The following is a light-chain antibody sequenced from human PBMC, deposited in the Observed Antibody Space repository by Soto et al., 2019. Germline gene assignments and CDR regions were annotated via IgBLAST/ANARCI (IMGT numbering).Light chain of an antibody. Sequence: QSVLTQPPSASGTPGQRVTIACSGSSSNIGSTTVKWYQQRQGPAPKLLIYNNNQRPSGVPDRFSGSKSGTSASLAISGLQSEDEADYYCAAWDDSLNGVVFGGGTKLTVL. J-gene: IGLJ3*02. V-gene: IGLV1-44*01. CDR2: NNN. CDR3: AAWDDSLNGVV. CDR1: SSNIGSTT.